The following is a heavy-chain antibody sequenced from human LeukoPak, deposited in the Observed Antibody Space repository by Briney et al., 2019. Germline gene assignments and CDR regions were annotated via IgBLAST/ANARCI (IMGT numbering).Heavy chain of an antibody. D-gene: IGHD6-13*01. CDR2: ISYDGSNK. CDR1: GFTFSSYA. CDR3: ARNSYSSSWIDDY. J-gene: IGHJ4*02. Sequence: GGSLRLSCAASGFTFSSYAMHWVRQAPGKGLEWVAVISYDGSNKYYADSVKGRFTISRDNSKNTLYLQMNSLRAEDTAVYYCARNSYSSSWIDDYWGQGTLVTVSS. V-gene: IGHV3-30-3*01.